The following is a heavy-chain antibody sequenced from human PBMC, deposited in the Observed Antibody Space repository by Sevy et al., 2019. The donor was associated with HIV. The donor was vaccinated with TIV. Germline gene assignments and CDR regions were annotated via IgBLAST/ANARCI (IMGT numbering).Heavy chain of an antibody. J-gene: IGHJ4*02. V-gene: IGHV3-11*01. Sequence: GGSLRLSCAASGFTFSDYWMTWIRQAPGKGLEWVAHITPTGTTTYYADSVKGRFTISRDNANNSLYLQLSSLRVDDTAMYYCAKDLVVAGLYFDYWGRGTLVTVSS. CDR2: ITPTGTTT. D-gene: IGHD6-19*01. CDR3: AKDLVVAGLYFDY. CDR1: GFTFSDYW.